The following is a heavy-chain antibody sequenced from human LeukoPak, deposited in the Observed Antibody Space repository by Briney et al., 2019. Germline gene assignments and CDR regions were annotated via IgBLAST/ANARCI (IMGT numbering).Heavy chain of an antibody. CDR1: GFTFSSYW. CDR3: ARDNSGDGYNSDY. D-gene: IGHD5-24*01. CDR2: IKQDGSEK. V-gene: IGHV3-7*01. J-gene: IGHJ4*02. Sequence: GGSLRLSCAASGFTFSSYWMSWVRQAPGKGPDWVANIKQDGSEKYYVDSVKGRFTISRDNAKNSLYLQMNSLRAEDTAVYYCARDNSGDGYNSDYWGQGTLVTVSS.